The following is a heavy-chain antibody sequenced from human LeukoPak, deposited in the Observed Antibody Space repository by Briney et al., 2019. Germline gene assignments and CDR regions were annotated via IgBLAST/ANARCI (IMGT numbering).Heavy chain of an antibody. CDR1: GGSISSHF. Sequence: PSETLSLTCTVSGGSISSHFWTWIRQPPGKRLEWIGYIHYSGNTNYNPSLKSRLSISVDTSKNELSLKLTSVSAADTAVYYCARDFLECSRASCLNWFDPWGQGTLVTVSS. V-gene: IGHV4-59*11. J-gene: IGHJ5*02. CDR2: IHYSGNT. CDR3: ARDFLECSRASCLNWFDP. D-gene: IGHD2-15*01.